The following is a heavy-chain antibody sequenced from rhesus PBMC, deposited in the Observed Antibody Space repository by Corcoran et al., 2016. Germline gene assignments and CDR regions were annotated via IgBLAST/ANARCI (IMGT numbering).Heavy chain of an antibody. CDR1: GGSISSSY. J-gene: IGHJ4*01. Sequence: QLQLQESGPGLVKPSETLSVTCAVSGGSISSSYWSCIRQAPGKGLEWIGYIYGSCSSTNYNPSLKRRVTLSVYTSKNQLSRKLSAVTAEDTAVYYWASDPLGGGDYWGQGVLVTVSS. D-gene: IGHD3-34*01. V-gene: IGHV4-169*02. CDR2: IYGSCSST. CDR3: ASDPLGGGDY.